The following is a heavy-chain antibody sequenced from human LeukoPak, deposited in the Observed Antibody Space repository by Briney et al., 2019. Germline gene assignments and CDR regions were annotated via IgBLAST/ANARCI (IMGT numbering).Heavy chain of an antibody. CDR3: ARSKLNFETFDY. CDR2: IYYSGST. Sequence: PSETLSLTCLVSDGSISRSSYYWGWIRQPPGKGLEWIGNIYYSGSTNYKSSLKSRVTISVDTSRNQFSLKLNSVTAADTAVYYCARSKLNFETFDYWGHGTLVTVSS. V-gene: IGHV4-39*07. J-gene: IGHJ4*01. CDR1: DGSISRSSYY. D-gene: IGHD1-20*01.